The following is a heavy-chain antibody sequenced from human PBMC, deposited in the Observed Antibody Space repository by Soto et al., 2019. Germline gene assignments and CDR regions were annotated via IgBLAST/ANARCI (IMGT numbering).Heavy chain of an antibody. CDR2: IFSNDEK. CDR1: GFSLGNPKMG. Sequence: QVTLKESGPVLVKPTETLTLTCTVSGFSLGNPKMGVSWIRQPPGKALARLAHIFSNDEKFYSTSLRSRLTISKDTSKSQVILTMTNGDPEDTATYYCARQGSDSVRTVDYYGMHVWGQGTTVTVSS. J-gene: IGHJ6*02. CDR3: ARQGSDSVRTVDYYGMHV. D-gene: IGHD2-8*01. V-gene: IGHV2-26*01.